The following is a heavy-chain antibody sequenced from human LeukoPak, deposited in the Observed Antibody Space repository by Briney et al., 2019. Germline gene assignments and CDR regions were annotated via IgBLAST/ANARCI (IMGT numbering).Heavy chain of an antibody. V-gene: IGHV3-48*01. CDR2: ISSSSSTI. J-gene: IGHJ6*04. CDR3: ARDPPGRSGSP. CDR1: GFTFSSYS. Sequence: GESLKISCAASGFTFSSYSMNWVRQAPGKGLEWVSYISSSSSTIYYADSVKGRFTISRDNAKNSLYLQMNSLRAEDTAVYYCARDPPGRSGSPWGKGTTVTVSS. D-gene: IGHD3-10*01.